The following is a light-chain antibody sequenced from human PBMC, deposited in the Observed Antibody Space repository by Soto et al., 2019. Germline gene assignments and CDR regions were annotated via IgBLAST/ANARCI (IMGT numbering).Light chain of an antibody. V-gene: IGLV1-40*01. CDR3: QSYDTSLSVV. Sequence: QLVLTQPPSVSGAPGQRVTISCTGTSSNIGAGYNVHWFQQLPGTAPKLLIYANSNRPSGVPDRFSGSKSGTSASLAITGLRAEDEADYYCQSYDTSLSVVFGGGTKLTVL. CDR1: SSNIGAGYN. J-gene: IGLJ2*01. CDR2: ANS.